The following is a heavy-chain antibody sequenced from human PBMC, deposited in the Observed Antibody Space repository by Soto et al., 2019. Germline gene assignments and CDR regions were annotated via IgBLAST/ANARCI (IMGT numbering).Heavy chain of an antibody. CDR2: ISGSGST. CDR1: AGSVSSGYNY. Sequence: SETLSLTCTVSAGSVSSGYNYWSWIRQSPGKGLEWIGYISGSGSTGYNPSLKNRLTMSVDRSKNQFTLRLTSVTAADTAVYFCATESGSTYGYFDYWGQGTQVTVSS. D-gene: IGHD5-18*01. V-gene: IGHV4-30-4*01. J-gene: IGHJ4*02. CDR3: ATESGSTYGYFDY.